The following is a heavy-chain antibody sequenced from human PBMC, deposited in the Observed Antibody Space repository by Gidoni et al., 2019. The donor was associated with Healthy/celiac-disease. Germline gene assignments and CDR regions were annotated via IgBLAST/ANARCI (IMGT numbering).Heavy chain of an antibody. CDR2: IIPSFGSA. Sequence: QVQLVQSGAEVKKPGSSVKVSCKASGGTFSSYAISWVRQAPGHGLEWMGGIIPSFGSANYAQKFQGRVTITADESTSTAYMELSSLRSEDTAVYYCARRTLGYCSGGSCYVDYYYGMDVWGQGTTVTVSS. D-gene: IGHD2-15*01. V-gene: IGHV1-69*12. CDR3: ARRTLGYCSGGSCYVDYYYGMDV. J-gene: IGHJ6*02. CDR1: GGTFSSYA.